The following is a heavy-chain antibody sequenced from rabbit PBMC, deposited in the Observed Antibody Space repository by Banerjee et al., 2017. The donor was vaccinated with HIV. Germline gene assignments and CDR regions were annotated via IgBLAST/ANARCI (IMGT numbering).Heavy chain of an antibody. CDR3: ARDYTDYSGYGYFNL. V-gene: IGHV1S45*01. Sequence: QEQLEESGGDLVQPEGSLTLTCTASGFSFSSSYWICWVRQAPGKGLEWIACIYAGSSGSTYYASWAKGRFTISKTSSTTVTLQMTSLTAADTATYFCARDYTDYSGYGYFNLWGQGTLVTVS. CDR2: IYAGSSGST. J-gene: IGHJ4*01. CDR1: GFSFSSSYW. D-gene: IGHD6-1*01.